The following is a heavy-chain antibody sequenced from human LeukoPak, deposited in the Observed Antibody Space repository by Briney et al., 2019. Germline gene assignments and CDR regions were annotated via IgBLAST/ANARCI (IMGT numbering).Heavy chain of an antibody. CDR2: IYYSGST. Sequence: SETLSLTCTVSGGSISSYYWSWIRQPPGKGLEWIGYIYYSGSTNYNPSLKSRVTISVDTSKNQFSLKLSSVTAADTAVYYCARRVAVRGAPFDYWGQGTLVTVSS. CDR1: GGSISSYY. V-gene: IGHV4-59*01. D-gene: IGHD3-10*01. J-gene: IGHJ4*02. CDR3: ARRVAVRGAPFDY.